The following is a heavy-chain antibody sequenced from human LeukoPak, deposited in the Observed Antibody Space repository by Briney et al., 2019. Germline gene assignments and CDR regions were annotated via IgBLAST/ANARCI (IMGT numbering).Heavy chain of an antibody. CDR2: IYYSGST. V-gene: IGHV4-59*01. CDR3: AREPESLRNYPYGMDV. D-gene: IGHD1-7*01. Sequence: PSETLSPTCTVSGGSISSYYWSWIRQPPGKGLEWIGYIYYSGSTNYNPSLKSRVTISVDTSKNQFSLKLSSVTAADTAVYYCAREPESLRNYPYGMDVWDQGTTVTVSS. J-gene: IGHJ6*02. CDR1: GGSISSYY.